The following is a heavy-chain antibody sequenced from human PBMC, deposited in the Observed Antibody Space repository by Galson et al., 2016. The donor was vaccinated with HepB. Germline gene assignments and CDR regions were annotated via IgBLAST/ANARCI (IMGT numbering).Heavy chain of an antibody. Sequence: SLRLSCAGSGFTFSGNTMHWVRQAPGKGLEWVAVISNDGSNKYYGESVRGRFTIPRDNSKNMLYLQMNSLRGDDTAVYYCAREGGSSSWLDYWGQGTTVTVSS. D-gene: IGHD6-19*01. J-gene: IGHJ4*03. CDR3: AREGGSSSWLDY. CDR2: ISNDGSNK. V-gene: IGHV3-30*04. CDR1: GFTFSGNT.